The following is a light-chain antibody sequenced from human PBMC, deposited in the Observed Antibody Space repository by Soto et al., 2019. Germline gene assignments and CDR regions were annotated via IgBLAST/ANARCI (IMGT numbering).Light chain of an antibody. CDR1: SGHSTYI. CDR2: LEGSGSY. Sequence: QPVLTQSSSASASLGSSVKLTCTLNSGHSTYIIAWHQHQPGKAPRYLMKLEGSGSYNKGSGVPDRFSGSSSGADRYLTISNLQSEVEAAYYCETWDSDTRVFGGGTKLTVL. J-gene: IGLJ2*01. V-gene: IGLV4-60*03. CDR3: ETWDSDTRV.